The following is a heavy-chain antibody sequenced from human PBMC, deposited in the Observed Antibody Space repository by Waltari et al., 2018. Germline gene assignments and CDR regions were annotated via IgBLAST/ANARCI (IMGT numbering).Heavy chain of an antibody. CDR3: ARDRAYDFWSGYNLDYYYGMDV. V-gene: IGHV1-69*01. Sequence: QVQLVQSGAEVKKPGSSVKVSCKASGGTFSSYAISWVRQAPGQGLEWMGGIIPIFGTANYAKKFQGRGTITADESTSTAYMELSSLRSEETAVYYCARDRAYDFWSGYNLDYYYGMDVWGQGTTVTVSS. D-gene: IGHD3-3*01. CDR1: GGTFSSYA. CDR2: IIPIFGTA. J-gene: IGHJ6*02.